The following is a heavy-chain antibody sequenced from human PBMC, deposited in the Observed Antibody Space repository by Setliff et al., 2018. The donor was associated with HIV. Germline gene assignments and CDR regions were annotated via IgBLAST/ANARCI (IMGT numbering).Heavy chain of an antibody. J-gene: IGHJ5*01. CDR2: INHSGST. V-gene: IGHV4-34*01. D-gene: IGHD4-17*01. CDR1: GGSFSDYF. Sequence: SETLSLTCAVYGGSFSDYFWSWIRQFPGKGLEWIGEINHSGSTKYNPSLKSRVSMSVDTSKKQFSLKVASVTAADTAVYYCVRQHGDYAFGSWGQGTLVTVSS. CDR3: VRQHGDYAFGS.